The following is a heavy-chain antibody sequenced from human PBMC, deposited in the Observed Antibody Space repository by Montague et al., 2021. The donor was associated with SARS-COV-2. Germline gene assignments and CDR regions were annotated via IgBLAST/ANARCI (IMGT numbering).Heavy chain of an antibody. V-gene: IGHV4-61*02. CDR1: GGSISTSSYY. CDR3: ASQEGVVVPAAQEDYYYYGMDV. CDR2: IYASGNT. Sequence: TLSPTCTVSGGSISTSSYYWTWIRQPAGKGLEWIGRIYASGNTNYNPSLKSRVTMSVDTSKNQFSLNLSSVTAADTAVYYCASQEGVVVPAAQEDYYYYGMDVWGQGTTVTVSS. J-gene: IGHJ6*02. D-gene: IGHD2-2*01.